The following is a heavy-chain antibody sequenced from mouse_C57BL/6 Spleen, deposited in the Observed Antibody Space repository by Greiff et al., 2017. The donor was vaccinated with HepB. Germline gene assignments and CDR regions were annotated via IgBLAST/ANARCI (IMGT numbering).Heavy chain of an antibody. J-gene: IGHJ2*01. D-gene: IGHD4-1*01. CDR2: ISDGGSYT. Sequence: EVKLVESGGGLVKPGGSLKLSCAASGFTFSSYAMSWVRQTPEKRLEWVATISDGGSYTYYPDNVKGRFTISRDNAKNNLYLQMSHLKSEDTAMYYCARDSGRGFDYWGQGTTLTVSS. V-gene: IGHV5-4*01. CDR1: GFTFSSYA. CDR3: ARDSGRGFDY.